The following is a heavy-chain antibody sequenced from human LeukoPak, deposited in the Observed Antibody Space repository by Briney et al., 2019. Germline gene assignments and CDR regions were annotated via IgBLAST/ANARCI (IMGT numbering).Heavy chain of an antibody. CDR1: GFTFSSYS. CDR2: IRSKAYGRTT. CDR3: TREGRGSDAFDY. V-gene: IGHV3-49*04. D-gene: IGHD3-16*01. J-gene: IGHJ4*02. Sequence: GGSLRLSCAASGFTFSSYSMNWVRQAPGKGLEWVGFIRSKAYGRTTEYAASVKGRFTISRDDSRRIVYLQMNSLKTEDTAVYYCTREGRGSDAFDYWGQGTLVTVSS.